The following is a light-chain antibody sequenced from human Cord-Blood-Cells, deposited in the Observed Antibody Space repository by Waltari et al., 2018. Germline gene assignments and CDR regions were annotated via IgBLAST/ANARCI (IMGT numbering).Light chain of an antibody. CDR2: EGS. CDR1: SSDVGRYNL. Sequence: QSALTQPASVSGSPGQSITISCTGTSSDVGRYNLVSWYQQHPGKAPKLMIYEGSKRPSGVSNRFSGSTSGNTASLTISGLQAEDEADYYGCSYAGSSTFVFGTGTKVTVL. J-gene: IGLJ1*01. CDR3: CSYAGSSTFV. V-gene: IGLV2-23*01.